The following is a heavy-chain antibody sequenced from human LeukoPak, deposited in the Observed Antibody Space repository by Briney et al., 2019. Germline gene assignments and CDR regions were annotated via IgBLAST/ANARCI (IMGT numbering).Heavy chain of an antibody. Sequence: GESLKISCQISGYRFTNYWIGWVRQLPGEGLEWVGILFPGDSDSHYSPSFRGQVTLSVDQSTTTAYLQWDSLKASDSAIYFCVRHQRWSYHFDYWGQGTLISVSS. V-gene: IGHV5-51*01. J-gene: IGHJ4*02. CDR1: GYRFTNYW. CDR3: VRHQRWSYHFDY. CDR2: LFPGDSDS. D-gene: IGHD1-26*01.